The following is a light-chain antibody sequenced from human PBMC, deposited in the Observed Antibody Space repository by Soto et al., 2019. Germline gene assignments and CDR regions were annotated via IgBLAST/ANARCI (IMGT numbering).Light chain of an antibody. J-gene: IGKJ4*01. CDR1: QSITNY. CDR3: QQLYSHPLT. V-gene: IGKV1-39*01. Sequence: DIQMTQSPSALSASVGDRVTITCRASQSITNYLNWYQHKPGQAPNLLIYAASTLQAGVPSRFSGSGYGTDFSLTISNLQPEDFATYYCQQLYSHPLTFGGGTKVDIK. CDR2: AAS.